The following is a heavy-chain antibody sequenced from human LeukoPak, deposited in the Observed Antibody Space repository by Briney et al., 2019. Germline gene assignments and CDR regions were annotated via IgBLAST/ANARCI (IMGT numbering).Heavy chain of an antibody. CDR2: INHSGST. J-gene: IGHJ3*02. CDR3: ASDYGDYGRAFDI. Sequence: SETLSLTCAVYGGSFSGYYWSWIRQPPGKGLEWIGEINHSGSTNYNPSLKSRVTISVDTSKNQFSLKLSSVTAADTAVYYCASDYGDYGRAFDIWGQGTMVTVSS. D-gene: IGHD4-17*01. CDR1: GGSFSGYY. V-gene: IGHV4-34*01.